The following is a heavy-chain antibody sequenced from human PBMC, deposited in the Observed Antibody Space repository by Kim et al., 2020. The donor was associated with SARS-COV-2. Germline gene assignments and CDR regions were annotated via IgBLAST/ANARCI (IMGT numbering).Heavy chain of an antibody. D-gene: IGHD5-12*01. Sequence: ASVKVSCKASGYTFTSYAMHWVRQAPGQRLEWMGWINAGNGNTKYSQKFQGRVTITRDTSASTAYMELSSLRSEDTAVYYCARVIGWLRFSGRYYYYGMDVWGQGTTVTVSS. CDR2: INAGNGNT. J-gene: IGHJ6*02. V-gene: IGHV1-3*01. CDR1: GYTFTSYA. CDR3: ARVIGWLRFSGRYYYYGMDV.